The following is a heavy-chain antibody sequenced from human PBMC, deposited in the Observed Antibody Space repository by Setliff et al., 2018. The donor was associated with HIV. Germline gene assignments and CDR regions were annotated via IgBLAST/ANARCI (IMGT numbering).Heavy chain of an antibody. CDR1: GDTFNTYS. CDR3: ARDQVQLPPDGSYYYGMDV. Sequence: ASVKVSCKTSGDTFNTYSISWVRQAPGQGLEWMGGIIPMLRATKYAQRFQGRVTITADESTSNAYMELRSLRSDDTAVYYCARDQVQLPPDGSYYYGMDVWGQGTTVTVSS. J-gene: IGHJ6*02. V-gene: IGHV1-69*13. CDR2: IIPMLRAT. D-gene: IGHD5-18*01.